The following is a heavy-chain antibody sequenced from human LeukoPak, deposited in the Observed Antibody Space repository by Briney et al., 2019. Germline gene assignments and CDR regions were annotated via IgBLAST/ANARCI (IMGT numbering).Heavy chain of an antibody. D-gene: IGHD3-22*01. Sequence: GGSLRDSCAASVFTFSGYSMNWVCQAPGKGVEWVSSISSTSSYTYNADSVTGPFTNSINNAKKSLYKQLNSLSAEDKAVYYGARDNDDSSGYSQLGYDYWGQGTLVTVSS. J-gene: IGHJ4*02. CDR2: ISSTSSYT. CDR1: VFTFSGYS. CDR3: ARDNDDSSGYSQLGYDY. V-gene: IGHV3-21*01.